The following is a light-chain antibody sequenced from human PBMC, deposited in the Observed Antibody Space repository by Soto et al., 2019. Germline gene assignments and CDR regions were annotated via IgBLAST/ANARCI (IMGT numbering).Light chain of an antibody. CDR2: DAS. Sequence: EIVMTQSPATLSLSPGERATLSCRASQSVSRHLAWYQQKPGQAPRLLIYDASNRATGIPARFSGSGSGTDFTLTISSLEPEDFAVYYCQQRNNWPPVTFGGGTKVDIK. J-gene: IGKJ4*01. CDR3: QQRNNWPPVT. V-gene: IGKV3-11*01. CDR1: QSVSRH.